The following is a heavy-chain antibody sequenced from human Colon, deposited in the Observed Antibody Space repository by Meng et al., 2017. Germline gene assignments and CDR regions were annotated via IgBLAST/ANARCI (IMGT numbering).Heavy chain of an antibody. V-gene: IGHV4-4*02. D-gene: IGHD3-22*01. Sequence: QRSDPGLVQPAEPLSLTGAVSGGSISRSDGWSWVRQPPGKGLEWFGETSHRGSTNYSPSLKSRVTISLDKSKTQLSLKLNSVTAADTAVYYCASSDYYRSDYWGQGTLVTVSS. J-gene: IGHJ4*02. CDR1: GGSISRSDG. CDR2: TSHRGST. CDR3: ASSDYYRSDY.